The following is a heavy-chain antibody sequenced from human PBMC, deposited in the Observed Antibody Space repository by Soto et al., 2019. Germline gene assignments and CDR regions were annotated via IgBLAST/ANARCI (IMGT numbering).Heavy chain of an antibody. CDR3: AREIVVARGASYFDY. CDR2: IRQDGSEK. V-gene: IGHV3-7*04. J-gene: IGHJ4*02. D-gene: IGHD2-2*01. Sequence: GGSLSLSGVGSGFTFSSNWMTWVRQAPGKGLEWVGNIRQDGSEKNYVDSVKGRFTISRDNAKNSLYLQMNSLRAEDTAVYYCAREIVVARGASYFDYWGPGTLVTVSS. CDR1: GFTFSSNW.